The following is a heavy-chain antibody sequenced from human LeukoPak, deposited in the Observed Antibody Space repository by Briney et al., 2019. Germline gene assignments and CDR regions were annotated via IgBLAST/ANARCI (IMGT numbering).Heavy chain of an antibody. CDR3: AKDRGSYYSQNSDAFDI. V-gene: IGHV3-23*01. CDR2: IIGSGGST. CDR1: GFTFSSYA. D-gene: IGHD1-26*01. J-gene: IGHJ3*02. Sequence: GGSLRLSCAASGFTFSSYAMSWVRQPPGKGLEWVAAIIGSGGSTYYAASVKGRSTISRDNSKNTLYLQMNSLRAEDTAVYYCAKDRGSYYSQNSDAFDIWGQGTMVTVSS.